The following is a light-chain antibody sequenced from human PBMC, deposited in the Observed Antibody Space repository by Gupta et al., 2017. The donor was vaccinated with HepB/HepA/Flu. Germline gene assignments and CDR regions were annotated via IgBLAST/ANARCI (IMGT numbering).Light chain of an antibody. CDR3: RQSRQCPRT. CDR2: KIS. J-gene: IGKJ1*01. Sequence: DIVMTQTPLSSPVTLGQPASISCRSSESLLHNNGNTYLSSLHQRPGQHPRLLIYKISNRCSGGPDRCSGSGAGRYFTLKISRGEDEDVGIYYCRQSRQCPRTFGQGTKVEIK. CDR1: ESLLHNNGNTY. V-gene: IGKV2-24*01.